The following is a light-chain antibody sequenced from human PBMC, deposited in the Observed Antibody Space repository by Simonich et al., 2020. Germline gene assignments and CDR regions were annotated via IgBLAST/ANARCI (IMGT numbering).Light chain of an antibody. J-gene: IGLJ3*02. V-gene: IGLV2-14*01. CDR2: DVS. CDR3: SSYTSSSTFDWV. Sequence: QSALTQPASVSGSPGQSITISCTGTSSDVGGYNYVSWYQQHPGKAPKLMIYDVSKRPPGVSTRCSGSKSGNTASLTISGLQAEDEADYYCSSYTSSSTFDWVFGGGTKLTVL. CDR1: SSDVGGYNY.